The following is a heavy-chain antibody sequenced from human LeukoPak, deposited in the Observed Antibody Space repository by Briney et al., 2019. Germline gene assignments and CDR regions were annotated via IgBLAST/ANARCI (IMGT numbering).Heavy chain of an antibody. J-gene: IGHJ4*02. CDR3: ARDAYDSSGYLPYYFDD. Sequence: SVKVSCKASRGTFSSYAIRWVRQAPGQGLEWTGGIIPIFVTANYAQKFNGKVTIPKGESTSTAYMEMSSLRSEDTAVYDCARDAYDSSGYLPYYFDDWGQGTLVIVPS. D-gene: IGHD3-22*01. V-gene: IGHV1-69*05. CDR1: RGTFSSYA. CDR2: IIPIFVTA.